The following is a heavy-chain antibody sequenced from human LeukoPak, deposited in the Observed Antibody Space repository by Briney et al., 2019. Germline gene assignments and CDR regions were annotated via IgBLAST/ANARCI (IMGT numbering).Heavy chain of an antibody. V-gene: IGHV3-74*01. D-gene: IGHD3-22*01. J-gene: IGHJ1*01. CDR1: GFTFSSFW. CDR2: IKSDGST. CDR3: ARAPSEIGGYYPEYFRH. Sequence: GGSLRLSCAASGFTFSSFWMHWVRQAPGKGLVWVSRIKSDGSTNYADSVKGRFTISRDNAKDTVSLQMNSLRVEDTGVYYCARAPSEIGGYYPEYFRHWGQGTLVTVSS.